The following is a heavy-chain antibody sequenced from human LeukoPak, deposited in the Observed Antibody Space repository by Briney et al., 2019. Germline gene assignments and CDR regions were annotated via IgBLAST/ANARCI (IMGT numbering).Heavy chain of an antibody. Sequence: KASETLSLTCTVSGGSISSSSYYWGWIRQPPGKGLEWIGSIYYSGSTYYNPSLKSRVTMSLDTSKNQFSLKLTSVTAADTAMYYCAREAVAGTGRGLEYWGQGTLVTVSS. CDR1: GGSISSSSYY. CDR2: IYYSGST. D-gene: IGHD6-19*01. J-gene: IGHJ4*02. CDR3: AREAVAGTGRGLEY. V-gene: IGHV4-39*07.